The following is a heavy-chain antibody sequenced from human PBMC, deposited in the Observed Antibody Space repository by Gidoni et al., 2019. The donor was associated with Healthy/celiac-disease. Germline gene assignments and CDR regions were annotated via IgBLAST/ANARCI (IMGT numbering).Heavy chain of an antibody. CDR2: INHSGST. Sequence: QVQLQQWRAGLLKPSETLSLTCAVYGGSFSGYYWSWIRQPPGKGLEWIGEINHSGSTNYNPSLKSRVTISVDTSKNQFSLKLSSVTAADTAVYYCARGDDSSGYYSDYWGQGTLVTVSS. CDR3: ARGDDSSGYYSDY. CDR1: GGSFSGYY. V-gene: IGHV4-34*01. J-gene: IGHJ4*02. D-gene: IGHD3-22*01.